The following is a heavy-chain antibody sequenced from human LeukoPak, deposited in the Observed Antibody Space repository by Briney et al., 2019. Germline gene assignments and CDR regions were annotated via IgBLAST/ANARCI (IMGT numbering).Heavy chain of an antibody. J-gene: IGHJ4*02. D-gene: IGHD4-17*01. Sequence: GGSLRLTCAASGLTFSIYGMHWVRQPPGKGLEWVAFIRFDGTNKYYADSVKGRFTISRDNSRDTLHLQMNSLRVEDTAVYYCAKDNYDYGDYDGGDYWGQGTLVTVTS. CDR3: AKDNYDYGDYDGGDY. CDR2: IRFDGTNK. CDR1: GLTFSIYG. V-gene: IGHV3-30*02.